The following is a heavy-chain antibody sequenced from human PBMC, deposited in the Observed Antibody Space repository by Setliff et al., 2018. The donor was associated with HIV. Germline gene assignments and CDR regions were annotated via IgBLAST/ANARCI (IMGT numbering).Heavy chain of an antibody. D-gene: IGHD3-10*01. V-gene: IGHV1-8*01. CDR3: ASGKGVRGVIITGGLDV. CDR1: GHTFSNYD. Sequence: ASVKVSCKASGHTFSNYDVIWVRRATGQGLEWMGWMNPNSGDTGYSQKFQGRVIMTRDTSISTAYMELSSLTSADTAVYYCASGKGVRGVIITGGLDVWGTGATVTVSS. CDR2: MNPNSGDT. J-gene: IGHJ6*04.